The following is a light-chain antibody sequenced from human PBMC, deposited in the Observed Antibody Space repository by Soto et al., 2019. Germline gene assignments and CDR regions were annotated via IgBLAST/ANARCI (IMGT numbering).Light chain of an antibody. J-gene: IGLJ1*01. CDR1: SSDVGGYNF. Sequence: SVLTQPASVSGSPGQSITISCTGTSSDVGGYNFVSWYQHHPGKAPKLIIYDVTNRPSGISNRFSGSKSGNTASLTISGLQAEDEADCYCTSYTSSITYVFGTGTKVTVL. V-gene: IGLV2-14*03. CDR3: TSYTSSITYV. CDR2: DVT.